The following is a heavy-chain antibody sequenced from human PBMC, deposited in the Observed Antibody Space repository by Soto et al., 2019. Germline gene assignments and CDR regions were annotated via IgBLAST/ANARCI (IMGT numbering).Heavy chain of an antibody. J-gene: IGHJ5*02. Sequence: GGSLRLSCAASGFTFSSYAMSWVRQAPGKGLEWVSAINGSGGSTYYADSVKGRFTISRDNSKNTLYLQMNSLRAEDTAVYYCAKGVVLMVYATQNWFDPWGQGTLVTVSS. V-gene: IGHV3-23*01. CDR1: GFTFSSYA. CDR3: AKGVVLMVYATQNWFDP. D-gene: IGHD2-8*01. CDR2: INGSGGST.